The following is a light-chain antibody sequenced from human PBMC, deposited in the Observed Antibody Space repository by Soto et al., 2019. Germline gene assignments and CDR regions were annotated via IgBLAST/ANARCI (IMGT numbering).Light chain of an antibody. CDR1: QSVSSY. J-gene: IGKJ5*01. CDR2: DTS. V-gene: IGKV3-11*01. CDR3: QQDTNRPPIT. Sequence: EIVWTQYKETLSLSPGERATLSCMSSQSVSSYLAWYQQKPGQAPRLLIFDTSNRATGIPARFSGSGSGTYFTLTIRCLDPEDLADYSCQQDTNRPPITFGQGTQLEI.